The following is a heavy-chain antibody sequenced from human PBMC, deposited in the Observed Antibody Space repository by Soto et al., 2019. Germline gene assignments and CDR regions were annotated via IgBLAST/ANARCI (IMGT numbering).Heavy chain of an antibody. CDR2: ISSSSSTI. D-gene: IGHD3-16*02. J-gene: IGHJ3*02. CDR3: ARDFEDYVWGSYRLDAFDI. CDR1: GFTFSSYS. V-gene: IGHV3-48*02. Sequence: EVQLVESGGGLVQPGGSLRLSCAASGFTFSSYSMNWVRQAPGKGLEWVSYISSSSSTIYYADSVKGRSTISRDNAKNSLYLQMNSLRDEDTAVYYCARDFEDYVWGSYRLDAFDIWGQGTMVTVSS.